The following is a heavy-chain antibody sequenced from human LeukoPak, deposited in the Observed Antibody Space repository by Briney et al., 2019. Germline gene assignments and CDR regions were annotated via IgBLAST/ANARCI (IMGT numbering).Heavy chain of an antibody. J-gene: IGHJ4*02. CDR3: ARVNRVTAIQELDY. CDR2: ISSSGSTI. CDR1: GFTFSDYY. D-gene: IGHD2-21*02. V-gene: IGHV3-11*01. Sequence: SGGSLRLSCAASGFTFSDYYMTWIRQAPGKGLEWASCISSSGSTIFYADSVKGRFTISRDNAKSSLFLQMNSLRAEDTAVYYCARVNRVTAIQELDYWGQGTLVTVSS.